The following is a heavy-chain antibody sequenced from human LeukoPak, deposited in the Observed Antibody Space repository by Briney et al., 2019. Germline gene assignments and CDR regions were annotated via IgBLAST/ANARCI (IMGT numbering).Heavy chain of an antibody. CDR1: GFTFSSYG. CDR3: ARDRSTVTTWLDY. D-gene: IGHD4-17*01. J-gene: IGHJ4*02. V-gene: IGHV3-23*01. CDR2: ISGSGGST. Sequence: PGGSLRLSCAASGFTFSSYGMSWVRQAPVKGLEWVSAISGSGGSTYYADSVKGRFTISRDNAKNSLYLQMNSLRAEDTAVYYCARDRSTVTTWLDYWGQGTLVTVSS.